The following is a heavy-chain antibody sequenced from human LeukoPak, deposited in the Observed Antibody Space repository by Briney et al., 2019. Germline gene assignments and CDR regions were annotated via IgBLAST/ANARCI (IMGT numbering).Heavy chain of an antibody. V-gene: IGHV3-21*01. CDR1: GFTFSSYS. Sequence: GGSLRLSCAASGFTFSSYSMNWVRQAPGKGLEWVSSISSSSSYIYYADSVKGRFTISRDNAKNSLYLQMNRLRAEDTAVYYCASVRIAAADSYWGQGTLVTVSS. CDR2: ISSSSSYI. CDR3: ASVRIAAADSY. D-gene: IGHD6-13*01. J-gene: IGHJ4*02.